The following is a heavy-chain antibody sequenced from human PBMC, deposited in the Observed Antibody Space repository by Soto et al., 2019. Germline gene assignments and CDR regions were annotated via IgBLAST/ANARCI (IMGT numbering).Heavy chain of an antibody. V-gene: IGHV5-10-1*01. CDR3: ARESPYYYDSSGYYSNWFDP. CDR2: IDPSDSYT. J-gene: IGHJ5*02. D-gene: IGHD3-22*01. Sequence: GESLKISCKGSGYSFTSYWISWVRQMPGKGLEWMGRIDPSDSYTNHSPSFQGHVTISADKSISTAYLQWSSLKASDTAMYYCARESPYYYDSSGYYSNWFDPWGQGTLVTVSS. CDR1: GYSFTSYW.